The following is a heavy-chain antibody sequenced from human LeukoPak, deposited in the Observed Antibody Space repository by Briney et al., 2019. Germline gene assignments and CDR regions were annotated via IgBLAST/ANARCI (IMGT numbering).Heavy chain of an antibody. CDR1: GYTFTSYG. CDR2: IRAYNGNT. CDR3: ARVPKYQRLSDTFPSVEY. V-gene: IGHV1-18*01. J-gene: IGHJ4*02. D-gene: IGHD2-2*01. Sequence: ASVKVSCKASGYTFTSYGISWVRQAPGQGLEWMGWIRAYNGNTNYAQKLQGRVTMTTDTSTSTAYMELRSLRSDDTAVYYCARVPKYQRLSDTFPSVEYCGEGTLVTVSS.